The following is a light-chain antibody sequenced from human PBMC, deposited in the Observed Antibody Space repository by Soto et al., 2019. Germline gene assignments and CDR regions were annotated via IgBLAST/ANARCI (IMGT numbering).Light chain of an antibody. J-gene: IGKJ1*01. CDR3: QQYGSSPT. CDR2: CAS. CDR1: QSVSSSY. Sequence: EIVLTQSPGTLSLSPGERATLSCRASQSVSSSYLAWYQQKPGQAPRLLIYCASSRATGIPDRFSGSGSGTDFTLTISRLEPEDFAVYYCQQYGSSPTFAQGTKLEIK. V-gene: IGKV3-20*01.